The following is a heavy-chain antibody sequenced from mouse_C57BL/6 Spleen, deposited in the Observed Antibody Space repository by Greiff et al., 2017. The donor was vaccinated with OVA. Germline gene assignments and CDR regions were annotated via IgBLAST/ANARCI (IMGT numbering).Heavy chain of an antibody. D-gene: IGHD3-3*01. CDR2: IDPSDSYT. V-gene: IGHV1-50*01. Sequence: QVHVKQPGAELVKPGASVKLSCKASGYTFTSYWMQWVKQRPGQGLEWIGEIDPSDSYTNYNQKFKGKATLTVDTSSSTAYMQLSSLTSEDSAVYYCARNRGTSYFDYWGQGTTLTVSS. CDR3: ARNRGTSYFDY. CDR1: GYTFTSYW. J-gene: IGHJ2*01.